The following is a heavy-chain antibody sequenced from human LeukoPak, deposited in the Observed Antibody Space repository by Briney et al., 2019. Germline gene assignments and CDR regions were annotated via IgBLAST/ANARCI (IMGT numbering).Heavy chain of an antibody. CDR1: GFTFSSYW. CDR3: ARVVHPLHYYYYYYMDV. V-gene: IGHV3-48*04. CDR2: ISSSGSTI. J-gene: IGHJ6*03. Sequence: GGSLRLSCAASGFTFSSYWMSWVRQAPGKGLEWVSYISSSGSTIYYADSVKGRFTISRDNAKNSLYLQMNSLRAEDTAVYYCARVVHPLHYYYYYYMDVWGKGTTVTVSS.